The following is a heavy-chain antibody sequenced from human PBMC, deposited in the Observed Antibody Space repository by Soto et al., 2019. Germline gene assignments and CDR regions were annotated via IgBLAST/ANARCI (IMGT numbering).Heavy chain of an antibody. J-gene: IGHJ6*02. Sequence: PGGSLRLSCAASGFTFSSYGMHWVRQAPGKGLEWVAVIWHDGSKKYYADSVKGRFTISRDNSKNTLYLQMNSLRAEDTAVYYCARASCSSTSCYALDYYYYGMDVWGQGTTVTVSS. CDR3: ARASCSSTSCYALDYYYYGMDV. CDR1: GFTFSSYG. V-gene: IGHV3-33*01. CDR2: IWHDGSKK. D-gene: IGHD2-2*01.